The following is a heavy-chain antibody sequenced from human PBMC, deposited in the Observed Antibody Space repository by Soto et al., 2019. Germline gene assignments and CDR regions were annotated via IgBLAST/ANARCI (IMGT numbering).Heavy chain of an antibody. CDR1: GYTFTSYA. V-gene: IGHV1-3*01. CDR2: INAGNGNT. D-gene: IGHD1-1*01. J-gene: IGHJ5*02. CDR3: ARGVQTGTGLNWFDP. Sequence: VKVSWKASGYTFTSYARHWVRQAPGQRLEWMGWINAGNGNTKYSQKFQGRVTITRDTSASTAYMELSSLRSEDTAVYYCARGVQTGTGLNWFDPWGQGTLVTVSS.